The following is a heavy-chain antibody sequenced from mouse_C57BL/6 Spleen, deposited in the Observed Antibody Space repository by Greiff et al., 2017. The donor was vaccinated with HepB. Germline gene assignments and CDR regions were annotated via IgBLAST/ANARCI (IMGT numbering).Heavy chain of an antibody. CDR1: GYSITSGYD. J-gene: IGHJ1*03. Sequence: VQLKESGPGMVKPSQSLSLTCTVTGYSITSGYDWHWIRHFPGNKLEWMGYISYSGSTNYNPSLKSRISITHDTSKNHFFLKLNSVTTEDTATYYCARANWDVGYWYFDVWGTGTTVTVSS. V-gene: IGHV3-1*01. CDR2: ISYSGST. D-gene: IGHD4-1*01. CDR3: ARANWDVGYWYFDV.